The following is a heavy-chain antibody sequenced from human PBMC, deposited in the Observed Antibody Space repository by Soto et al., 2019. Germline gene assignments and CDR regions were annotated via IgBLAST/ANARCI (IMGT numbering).Heavy chain of an antibody. CDR2: IYYSGRT. CDR3: ARDSYYTSGNYFTYYTYAMDV. D-gene: IGHD3-10*01. Sequence: SETLSLTCTVSGGSISSYYWSWIRQPPGKGLEWIGYIYYSGRTNYNPSLKSRVSISVDTSKNHFSLQLRSVTAADTAMYYCARDSYYTSGNYFTYYTYAMDVWGQGTTVTVSS. CDR1: GGSISSYY. J-gene: IGHJ6*02. V-gene: IGHV4-59*01.